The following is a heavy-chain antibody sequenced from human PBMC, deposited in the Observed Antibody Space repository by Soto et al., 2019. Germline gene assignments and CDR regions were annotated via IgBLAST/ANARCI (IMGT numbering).Heavy chain of an antibody. CDR3: ARHSIRFLEGDMDV. CDR1: GGNIRGHY. Sequence: LELLCLTSSVYGGNIRGHYWRCIRQPPGKGLEWIGYIYYSGSTNYNPSLKSRVTISVDTSKNQFSLKLSSVTAADTAVYYCARHSIRFLEGDMDVWVKGTTVTVSS. J-gene: IGHJ6*03. V-gene: IGHV4-59*08. CDR2: IYYSGST. D-gene: IGHD3-3*01.